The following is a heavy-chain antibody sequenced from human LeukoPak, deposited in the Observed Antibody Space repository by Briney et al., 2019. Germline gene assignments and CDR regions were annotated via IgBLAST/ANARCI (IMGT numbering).Heavy chain of an antibody. CDR2: IIPIFGTA. V-gene: IGHV1-69*06. Sequence: SVKVSCKASGGTFSSYAISWVRQAPGQGLEWMGGIIPIFGTANYAQKFQGRVTITADKSTSTAYMELSSLRSEDTAIYYCASATLRCSGGSCYEMDVWGKGTTVTVSS. CDR1: GGTFSSYA. D-gene: IGHD2-15*01. J-gene: IGHJ6*04. CDR3: ASATLRCSGGSCYEMDV.